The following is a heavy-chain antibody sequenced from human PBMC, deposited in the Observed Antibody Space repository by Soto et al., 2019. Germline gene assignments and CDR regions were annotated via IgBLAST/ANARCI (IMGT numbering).Heavy chain of an antibody. J-gene: IGHJ5*02. Sequence: QVQLVQSGAEVKKPGSSVKVSCKASGGTFSRYAISWVRQAPGQGIEWMGGIIPIFGTANYAQKFQGRVTINAAESTSTAYMELSSLRFEDTAVYYCARARVGPTPPGWLDPWGQGTLVTGSS. D-gene: IGHD1-26*01. CDR1: GGTFSRYA. CDR3: ARARVGPTPPGWLDP. V-gene: IGHV1-69*01. CDR2: IIPIFGTA.